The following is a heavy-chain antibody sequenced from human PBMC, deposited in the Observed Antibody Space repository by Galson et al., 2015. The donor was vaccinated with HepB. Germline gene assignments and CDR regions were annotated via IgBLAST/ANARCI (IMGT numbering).Heavy chain of an antibody. V-gene: IGHV3-53*01. CDR1: GFPVSSYY. CDR3: ARQVITGTDSFDI. D-gene: IGHD1-20*01. Sequence: SLRLSCAASGFPVSSYYMSWVRQAPGKGLEWVSLIYSGGSTDYADSVKGRFTISRESSKNTLYLKMNSLRAEDTAVYYCARQVITGTDSFDIWGRGTVVTVSS. J-gene: IGHJ3*02. CDR2: IYSGGST.